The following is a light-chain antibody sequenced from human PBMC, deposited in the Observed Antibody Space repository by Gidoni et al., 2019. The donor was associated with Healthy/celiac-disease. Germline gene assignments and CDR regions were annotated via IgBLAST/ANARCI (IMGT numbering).Light chain of an antibody. CDR1: QDISNY. CDR2: GAS. CDR3: QQYDNLPLT. V-gene: IGKV1-33*01. Sequence: DIQMTQSPSSLSASVGDRVTITCQANQDISNYLNWYQQKPGKAPKLLIYGASNLETGVPSRFSGSGSGTDFTFTISSLQAEDIATFYCQQYDNLPLTFGGGTKVEIK. J-gene: IGKJ4*01.